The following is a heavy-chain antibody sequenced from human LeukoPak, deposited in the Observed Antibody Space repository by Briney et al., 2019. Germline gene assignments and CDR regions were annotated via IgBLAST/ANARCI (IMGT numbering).Heavy chain of an antibody. J-gene: IGHJ4*02. CDR3: ARDREGGWYVEDY. Sequence: GASVTVSCTASGYTFTSYYMHWVRQAPGQGLEWMGIINPSGGSTSYAQKFQGRVTMTRDTSTSTVYMELSSLRSEDTAVYYCARDREGGWYVEDYWGQGTLVTVSS. D-gene: IGHD6-19*01. CDR1: GYTFTSYY. V-gene: IGHV1-46*01. CDR2: INPSGGST.